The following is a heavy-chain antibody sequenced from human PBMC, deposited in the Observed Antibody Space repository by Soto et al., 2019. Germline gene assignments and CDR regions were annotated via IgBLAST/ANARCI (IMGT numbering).Heavy chain of an antibody. Sequence: QVQLVQSGAEVKKPGASVKVSCKASGYTFTGYYMHWVRQAPGQGLEWMGWINPNSGGTNYAQKFPGKVTMTSDTSISTAYMELSRLRSDDTAVYYCARDLRGPSSSIAVAGRSHWYFDLWGRGTLVTVSS. CDR1: GYTFTGYY. CDR3: ARDLRGPSSSIAVAGRSHWYFDL. J-gene: IGHJ2*01. D-gene: IGHD6-19*01. CDR2: INPNSGGT. V-gene: IGHV1-2*02.